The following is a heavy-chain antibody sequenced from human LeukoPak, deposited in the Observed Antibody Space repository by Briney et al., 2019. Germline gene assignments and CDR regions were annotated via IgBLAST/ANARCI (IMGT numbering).Heavy chain of an antibody. CDR1: GFTFSSYS. CDR3: AKDSAAVGGPTTD. J-gene: IGHJ4*02. V-gene: IGHV3-23*01. D-gene: IGHD6-13*01. Sequence: GGSLRLSCAASGFTFSSYSMSWVRQAPGKGKEWVSLISGSGGITYYADSVKGRFTISRDNSKNTLYLQMDSLRAEDTAVYYCAKDSAAVGGPTTDWGQGTLVTVSS. CDR2: ISGSGGIT.